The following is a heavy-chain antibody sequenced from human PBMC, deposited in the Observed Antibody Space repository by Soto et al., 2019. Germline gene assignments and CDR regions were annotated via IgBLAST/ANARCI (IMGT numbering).Heavy chain of an antibody. CDR3: DREGNNWNYWNWLDP. Sequence: SSETLSLTCTVSGGSISSGDYCWSWIRQPPGKGLEWIGYIYYSGSTYYNPSLKSRVTISVDTSKNQFSLKLSSVTAADTAVYYCDREGNNWNYWNWLDPWGQGPLVTVYS. D-gene: IGHD1-7*01. J-gene: IGHJ5*02. V-gene: IGHV4-30-4*01. CDR1: GGSISSGDYC. CDR2: IYYSGST.